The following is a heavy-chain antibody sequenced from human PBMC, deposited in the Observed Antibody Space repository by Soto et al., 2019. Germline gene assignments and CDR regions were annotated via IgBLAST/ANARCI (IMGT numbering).Heavy chain of an antibody. CDR1: GGSISSYY. V-gene: IGHV4-59*01. Sequence: LSLTCTVSGGSISSYYWSWIRQPPGKGLEWIGYIYYSGSTNYNPSLKSRVTISVDTSKNQFSLKLSSVTAADTAVYYCARCGSGSYWGDYYYYGMDVWGQGTTVTVSS. CDR2: IYYSGST. J-gene: IGHJ6*02. D-gene: IGHD3-10*01. CDR3: ARCGSGSYWGDYYYYGMDV.